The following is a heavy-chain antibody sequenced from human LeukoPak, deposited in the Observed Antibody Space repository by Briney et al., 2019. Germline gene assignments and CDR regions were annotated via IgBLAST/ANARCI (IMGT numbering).Heavy chain of an antibody. D-gene: IGHD2-15*01. CDR1: GDSVSGVY. J-gene: IGHJ4*02. V-gene: IGHV4-59*08. CDR2: VYYSGDT. CDR3: ARHPFATPFDY. Sequence: SETLSLTCTVSGDSVSGVYWSCIRQPPGKGLEWSGYVYYSGDTNYNPSLKSRVTMSLDTSKNQVSLRLSSVTAADTAVYYCARHPFATPFDYWGRGTLLTVSS.